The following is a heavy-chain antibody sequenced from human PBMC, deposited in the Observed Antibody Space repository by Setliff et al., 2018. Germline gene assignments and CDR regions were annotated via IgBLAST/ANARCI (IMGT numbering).Heavy chain of an antibody. J-gene: IGHJ4*02. CDR3: AREGPSMVTAPGRSGYVD. Sequence: GASVKVSCKASGYTFTSYYIHRVRQAPGQGLEWMGIINPSSGTTSYAQKFQGRVTMTRDTSTSTVYMELSSLRSEDTAVYYCAREGPSMVTAPGRSGYVDWGQGTLVTVSS. V-gene: IGHV1-46*03. CDR1: GYTFTSYY. CDR2: INPSSGTT. D-gene: IGHD3-22*01.